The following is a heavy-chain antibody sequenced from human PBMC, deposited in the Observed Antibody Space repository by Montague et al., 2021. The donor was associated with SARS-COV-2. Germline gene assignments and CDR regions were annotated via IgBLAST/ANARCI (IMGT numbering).Heavy chain of an antibody. D-gene: IGHD1-7*01. CDR3: ARGRTETTIYYNYYYGMGV. V-gene: IGHV4-34*01. CDR2: INHSGST. CDR1: GGSFSGYY. Sequence: SETLSLTCAVYGGSFSGYYWSWICQPPGKGLEWIGEINHSGSTNYNPSLKSRVTISVDTSKNQFSLKLSSMTDADTAVYYCARGRTETTIYYNYYYGMGVWGQGTTVTVSS. J-gene: IGHJ6*02.